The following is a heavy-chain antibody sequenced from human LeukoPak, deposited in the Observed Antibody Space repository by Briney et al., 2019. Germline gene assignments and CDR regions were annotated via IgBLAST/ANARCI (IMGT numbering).Heavy chain of an antibody. V-gene: IGHV4-34*12. D-gene: IGHD3-10*01. Sequence: SETLSLTCAVYGGSFSDYYWSWIRQPPGKALEWIGNIFYSGSTYYSPSLKGRVTISLDTSRNQFSLKLNSVTAADTAVYYCAKSNGYGLIDIWGQGTMVTVSS. CDR2: IFYSGST. CDR1: GGSFSDYY. J-gene: IGHJ3*02. CDR3: AKSNGYGLIDI.